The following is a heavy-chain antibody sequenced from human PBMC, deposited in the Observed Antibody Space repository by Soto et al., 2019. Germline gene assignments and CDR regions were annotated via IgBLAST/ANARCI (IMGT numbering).Heavy chain of an antibody. Sequence: SETLPLPCAVSWCTISSNDWRVWIQQPPGKGLEWIAYIYSTGSTYYNPSLKSRVTMSVDTSKNKFSLKMTSLTAVDTAVYYCARGIYEGTWGHNWFDPWGKGSLVTVSS. CDR2: IYSTGST. J-gene: IGHJ5*02. V-gene: IGHV4-28*03. CDR1: WCTISSNDW. CDR3: ARGIYEGTWGHNWFDP. D-gene: IGHD3-16*01.